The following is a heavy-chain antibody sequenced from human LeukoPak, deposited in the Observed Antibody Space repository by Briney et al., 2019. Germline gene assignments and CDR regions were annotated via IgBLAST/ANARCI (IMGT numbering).Heavy chain of an antibody. V-gene: IGHV4-59*01. J-gene: IGHJ5*02. CDR2: IYYSGST. Sequence: PSETLPLTCTVSGGSISSYYWSWIRQPPGKGLEWVGYIYYSGSTNYNPSLKSRVTISVDTSKNQFSLKLSSVTAADTAVYYCATGGSWLRNWFDPWGQGTLVTVSS. D-gene: IGHD5-12*01. CDR3: ATGGSWLRNWFDP. CDR1: GGSISSYY.